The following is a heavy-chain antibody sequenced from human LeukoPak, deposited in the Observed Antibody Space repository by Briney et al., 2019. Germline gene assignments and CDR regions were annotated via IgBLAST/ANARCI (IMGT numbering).Heavy chain of an antibody. CDR3: ARALKYSSSCPYYYGMDV. CDR2: IWYDGSNK. V-gene: IGHV3-33*01. Sequence: GGSLRLSCAASGFTFSSYGMHWVRQAPGKGLEWVAVIWYDGSNKYYADSVKGRFTISRDNSKNTLYLQMNSLRAEDTAVYYCARALKYSSSCPYYYGMDVWGQGTTVTVSS. CDR1: GFTFSSYG. J-gene: IGHJ6*02. D-gene: IGHD6-13*01.